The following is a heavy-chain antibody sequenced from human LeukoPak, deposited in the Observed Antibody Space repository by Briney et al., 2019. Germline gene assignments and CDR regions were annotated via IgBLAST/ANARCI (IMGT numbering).Heavy chain of an antibody. CDR3: ARIPVAGTQGDY. CDR1: GGSFSGYY. J-gene: IGHJ4*02. CDR2: INHSGST. D-gene: IGHD6-19*01. Sequence: SETLSLTCAVYGGSFSGYYWSWIRQPPGKGLEWIGEINHSGSTNYNPSLKSRVTISVDTSKNQFSLKLSSVTAADTAVYYCARIPVAGTQGDYWGQGTLVTVSS. V-gene: IGHV4-34*01.